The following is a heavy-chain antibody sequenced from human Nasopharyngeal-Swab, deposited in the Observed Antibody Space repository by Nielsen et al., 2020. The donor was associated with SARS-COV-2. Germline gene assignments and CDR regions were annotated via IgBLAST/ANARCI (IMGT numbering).Heavy chain of an antibody. Sequence: GESLKISCAASGFSFSSYGLHWVRQAPGKGLEWVAVISYDGSNKYYADSVKGRFTISRDNSKNTLYLQMNSLRAEDTAVYYCASLNRNAFDIWGQGTMVTVSS. V-gene: IGHV3-30*03. CDR3: ASLNRNAFDI. J-gene: IGHJ3*02. CDR1: GFSFSSYG. CDR2: ISYDGSNK. D-gene: IGHD2/OR15-2a*01.